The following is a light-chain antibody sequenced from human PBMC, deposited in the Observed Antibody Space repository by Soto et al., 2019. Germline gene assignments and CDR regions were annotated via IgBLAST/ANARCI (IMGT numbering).Light chain of an antibody. J-gene: IGKJ1*01. CDR2: GAS. Sequence: EIVRTQSPDTLSVSPGERATLSCRASQSVSSNLAWYQQKPGQAPRLLIHGASTRATGTPARFSGSGSGTEFTLTISSLQSEDSAVYYCQQYKNLPPWTFGQGAKVDIK. V-gene: IGKV3-15*01. CDR3: QQYKNLPPWT. CDR1: QSVSSN.